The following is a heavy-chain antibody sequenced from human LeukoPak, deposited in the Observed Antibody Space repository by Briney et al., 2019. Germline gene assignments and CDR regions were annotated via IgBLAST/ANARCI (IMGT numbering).Heavy chain of an antibody. V-gene: IGHV4-31*03. CDR1: GGSISSGGYY. J-gene: IGHJ3*02. Sequence: SETLSLTCTVSGGSISSGGYYWSWIRQHPGKGLEWIGYIYYSGSTYYNPSLKSRVTISVDTSKNQFSLKLSSVTAADTAVYYCARDIPPVQEYYYGSGSYYGDAFDIWGQGTMVTVSS. D-gene: IGHD3-10*01. CDR2: IYYSGST. CDR3: ARDIPPVQEYYYGSGSYYGDAFDI.